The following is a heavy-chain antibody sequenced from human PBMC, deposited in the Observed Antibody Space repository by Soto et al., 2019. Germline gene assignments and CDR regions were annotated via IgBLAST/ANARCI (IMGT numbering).Heavy chain of an antibody. CDR2: FGTSGNT. CDR3: ANRLAAAGSSHHFDY. J-gene: IGHJ4*02. V-gene: IGHV3-23*01. CDR1: GFTFSSYA. D-gene: IGHD6-25*01. Sequence: GGSLRLSCVASGFTFSSYAMSWVRQAPGQGLEWVSTFGTSGNTYYADSVKGRFTISRDNSKNTLYLQMDSLRADDTATYFCANRLAAAGSSHHFDYWGQGTLVTVSS.